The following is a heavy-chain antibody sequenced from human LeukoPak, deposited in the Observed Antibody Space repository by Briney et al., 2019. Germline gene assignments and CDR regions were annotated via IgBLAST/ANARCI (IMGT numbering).Heavy chain of an antibody. Sequence: SVKVSCKASGGTFSSYAISWVRQAPGQELEWMGRIIPILGIANYAQKFQGRVTITADKSTSTAYMELSSLRSEDTAVYYCARGLDYEQQLVQDYWGQGTLVTVSS. CDR3: ARGLDYEQQLVQDY. CDR1: GGTFSSYA. J-gene: IGHJ4*02. D-gene: IGHD6-13*01. CDR2: IIPILGIA. V-gene: IGHV1-69*04.